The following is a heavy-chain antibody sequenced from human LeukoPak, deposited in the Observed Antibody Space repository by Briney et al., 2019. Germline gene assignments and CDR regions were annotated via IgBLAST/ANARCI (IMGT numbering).Heavy chain of an antibody. Sequence: PGGSLRLSCAASGFTFSNSWMHWVRQAPGKGLMWVSRINSDGSTTSYADSVRGRFTIPRDNSKNTLNLQMNSLRAEDTAVYYCARGGVVGAINYFDYWGQGTLVTVSS. CDR1: GFTFSNSW. D-gene: IGHD1-26*01. CDR2: INSDGSTT. CDR3: ARGGVVGAINYFDY. V-gene: IGHV3-74*01. J-gene: IGHJ4*02.